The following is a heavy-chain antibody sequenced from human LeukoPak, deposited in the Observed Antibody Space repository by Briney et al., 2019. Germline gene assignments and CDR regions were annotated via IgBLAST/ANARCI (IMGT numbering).Heavy chain of an antibody. Sequence: GGSLRLPCAASGFTFSTYTMHWVRQAPGKGLVWVSRINSDGINTSYADSVKGRFTISRDNAKNTLNLQMNSLRAEDTAVYYCARDLGQYYDTSDNWFDPWGQGTLVTVSS. J-gene: IGHJ5*02. D-gene: IGHD3-22*01. CDR3: ARDLGQYYDTSDNWFDP. CDR2: INSDGINT. CDR1: GFTFSTYT. V-gene: IGHV3-74*01.